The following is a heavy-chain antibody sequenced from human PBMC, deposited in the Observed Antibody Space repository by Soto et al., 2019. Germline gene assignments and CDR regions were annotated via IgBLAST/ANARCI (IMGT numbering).Heavy chain of an antibody. V-gene: IGHV4-61*01. CDR1: GGSVSSGSYY. D-gene: IGHD6-19*01. Sequence: QVQLQESGPGLVKLSETLSLTCTVSGGSVSSGSYYWSWIRQPPGKGLEWIGYIYYSGSTNYNPSLKSRVTISVDPSKNQFSLKLSSVTAADTAVYYCASYSGGWYDVSYWGQGTLVTVSS. J-gene: IGHJ4*02. CDR2: IYYSGST. CDR3: ASYSGGWYDVSY.